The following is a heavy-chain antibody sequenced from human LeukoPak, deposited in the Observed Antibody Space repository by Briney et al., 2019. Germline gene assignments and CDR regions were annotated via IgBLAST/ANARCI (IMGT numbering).Heavy chain of an antibody. J-gene: IGHJ5*02. D-gene: IGHD3-3*01. CDR1: GFTFSSYW. V-gene: IGHV3-7*01. CDR3: ATSRGVLTYYDFWSGPDGFDP. CDR2: IKRDGSEK. Sequence: GSLRLSCAASGFTFSSYWMSWVRQAPGKGLEWVANIKRDGSEKYYVDSVKGRFTISRDNAKNSLYLQMNSLRAEDTAVYYCATSRGVLTYYDFWSGPDGFDPWGQGTLVTASS.